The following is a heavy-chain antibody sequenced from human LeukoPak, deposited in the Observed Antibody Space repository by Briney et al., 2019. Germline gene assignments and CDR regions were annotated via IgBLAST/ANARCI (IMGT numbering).Heavy chain of an antibody. CDR1: GFTFSNYA. D-gene: IGHD6-13*01. J-gene: IGHJ4*02. Sequence: PGRSLRLSCTTSGFTFSNYAMHWVRQAPDKGLEWVAAVWDAGTNTHYADSVMGRVTISRDNSKKTVYLQMSSLRAEDTAVYYCTRAPLGGAGPFDFWGQGTLVTVSS. CDR2: VWDAGTNT. CDR3: TRAPLGGAGPFDF. V-gene: IGHV3-33*01.